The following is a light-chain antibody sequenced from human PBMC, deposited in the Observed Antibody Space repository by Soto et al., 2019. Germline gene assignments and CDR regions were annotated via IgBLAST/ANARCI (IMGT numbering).Light chain of an antibody. CDR2: GAS. J-gene: IGKJ2*01. V-gene: IGKV3-20*01. CDR1: RSFSSSY. Sequence: EIVLTQSPGTLSLSPGERATLSCRASRSFSSSYLAWYQQKPGQAPRLLIYGASTRATGIPDRFSGSGSATDFTRTISRLVPEDSALYYCQQYGSSPPYTFGRGTRLEIK. CDR3: QQYGSSPPYT.